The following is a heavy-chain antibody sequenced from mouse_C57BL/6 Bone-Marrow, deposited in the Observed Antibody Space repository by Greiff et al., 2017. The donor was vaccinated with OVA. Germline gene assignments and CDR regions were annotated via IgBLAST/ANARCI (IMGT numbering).Heavy chain of an antibody. CDR1: GYTFTSYG. CDR2: IYPRSGNT. D-gene: IGHD2-3*01. CDR3: ARYNDCYYYFDY. V-gene: IGHV1-81*01. Sequence: VQLQQSGAELARPGASVKLSCKASGYTFTSYGISWVKQRTGQGLEWIGEIYPRSGNTYYNEKFKGKATLTADKSSSTAYMELRSLTSEDSAVYFCARYNDCYYYFDYWGQGTTLTVSS. J-gene: IGHJ2*01.